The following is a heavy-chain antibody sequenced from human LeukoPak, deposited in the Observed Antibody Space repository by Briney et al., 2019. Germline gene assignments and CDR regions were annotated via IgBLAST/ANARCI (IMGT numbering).Heavy chain of an antibody. J-gene: IGHJ5*02. V-gene: IGHV4-61*01. CDR3: ARVFRIQYSFSP. D-gene: IGHD5/OR15-5a*01. CDR2: ICYSGST. CDR1: GASVSSGSYY. Sequence: SETLSLTCTVSGASVSSGSYYWSWIRQPPGKRLEWIGYICYSGSTKYNPSLKSRVTISADTSKNQFSLNLSSVTAADTALYYCARVFRIQYSFSPWGQGILVTVSS.